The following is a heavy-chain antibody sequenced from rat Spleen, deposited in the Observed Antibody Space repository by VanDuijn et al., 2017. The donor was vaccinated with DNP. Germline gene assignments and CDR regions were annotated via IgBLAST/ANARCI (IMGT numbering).Heavy chain of an antibody. CDR1: GFTFSNYG. D-gene: IGHD4-3*01. CDR3: ATQFASGSFDY. J-gene: IGHJ2*01. CDR2: IIYDDSRT. V-gene: IGHV5S10*01. Sequence: EVKLVESGGGLVQPGRSLKLSCAASGFTFSNYGMAWVRQAPKKGLEWVATIIYDDSRTYYRDSVKGRFTISRDNAKSTLYLQVDSLRSEDTATYYCATQFASGSFDYWGQGVMVTVSS.